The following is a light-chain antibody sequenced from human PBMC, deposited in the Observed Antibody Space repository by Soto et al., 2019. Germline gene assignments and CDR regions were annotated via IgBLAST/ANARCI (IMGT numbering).Light chain of an antibody. CDR2: LAS. CDR1: QSISTY. CDR3: QQANSFPFT. Sequence: IQMTQSPSSLSASVGDRVTITCRAAQSISTYLNWYQQKPGKAPKLLIYLASRLQSGVPARFSGDASGTDFTLTITSLQPEDFATYYCQQANSFPFTFGPGTKVDIK. V-gene: IGKV1-39*01. J-gene: IGKJ3*01.